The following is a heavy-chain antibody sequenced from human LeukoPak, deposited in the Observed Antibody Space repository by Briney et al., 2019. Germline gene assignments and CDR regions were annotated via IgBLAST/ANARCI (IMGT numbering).Heavy chain of an antibody. CDR1: GFTFSSYW. CDR3: ARGLLWFGELPLYPYDY. J-gene: IGHJ4*02. CDR2: IKQDGSEK. V-gene: IGHV3-7*01. Sequence: GGSLRLSCAASGFTFSSYWMFWARQAPGKGLEWVANIKQDGSEKYYVDSVKGRFTISRDNAKNTLYLQMNSLRAEDTAVYYCARGLLWFGELPLYPYDYWGQGTLVTVSS. D-gene: IGHD3-10*01.